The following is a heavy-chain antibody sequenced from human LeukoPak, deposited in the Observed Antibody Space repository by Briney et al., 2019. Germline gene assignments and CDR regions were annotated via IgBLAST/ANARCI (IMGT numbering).Heavy chain of an antibody. Sequence: GGSLRPSCAASGFTFSSYAMSWVRQAPGKGLEWVSAISGSGGSTYYADSVKGRFTISRDNSKNTLYLQMNSLRAEDTAVYYCASDQTYCSSTSCHPGPFDYWGQGTLVTVSS. CDR2: ISGSGGST. CDR3: ASDQTYCSSTSCHPGPFDY. CDR1: GFTFSSYA. J-gene: IGHJ4*02. D-gene: IGHD2-2*01. V-gene: IGHV3-23*01.